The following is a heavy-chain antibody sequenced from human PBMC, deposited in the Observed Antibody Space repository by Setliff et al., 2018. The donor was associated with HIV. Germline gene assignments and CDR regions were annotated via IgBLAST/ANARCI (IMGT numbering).Heavy chain of an antibody. J-gene: IGHJ4*02. V-gene: IGHV3-30*07. CDR2: MSYDGNNK. Sequence: GGSLRLSCAASRFIFSSYAMHWVRQAPGKGLEWVAVMSYDGNNKYYADSVKGRFTISRDNSKNTLFLQMNSLRPEDTAVYYCARDSPLSHFDYWGQGILVTVSS. CDR3: ARDSPLSHFDY. CDR1: RFIFSSYA.